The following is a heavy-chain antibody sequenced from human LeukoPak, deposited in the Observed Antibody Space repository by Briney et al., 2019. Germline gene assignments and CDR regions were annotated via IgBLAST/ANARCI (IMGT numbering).Heavy chain of an antibody. J-gene: IGHJ4*02. V-gene: IGHV3-23*01. CDR1: GFTFSNYA. Sequence: GGSLRLSCAASGFTFSNYAMNWVRQAPGKGLEWVSGISGSGGRIYYADSVKGRFTISRDNSKNTLYLQMNSLRGEDTAVYYCARDLSSGYYGSPDYWGQGTLVTVSS. CDR2: ISGSGGRI. D-gene: IGHD3-22*01. CDR3: ARDLSSGYYGSPDY.